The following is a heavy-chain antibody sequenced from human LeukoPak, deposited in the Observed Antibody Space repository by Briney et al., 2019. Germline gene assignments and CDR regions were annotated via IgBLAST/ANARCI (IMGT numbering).Heavy chain of an antibody. Sequence: GGSLRLSCAASGFTFSNAWMSWVRQAPGRGLEWVGRIKSKTDGGTTDYAAPVKGRFTISRDDSKNTLYLQMNSLKTEDTAVYYCTTWDPYYGSGTGWGQGTLVTVSS. CDR1: GFTFSNAW. D-gene: IGHD3-10*01. V-gene: IGHV3-15*01. CDR2: IKSKTDGGTT. CDR3: TTWDPYYGSGTG. J-gene: IGHJ4*02.